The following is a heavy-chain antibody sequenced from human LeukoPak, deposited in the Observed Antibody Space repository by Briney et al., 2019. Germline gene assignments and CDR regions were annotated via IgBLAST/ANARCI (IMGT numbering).Heavy chain of an antibody. CDR2: ISGSGGST. CDR3: ATSGRGSYLYYFDY. Sequence: PGGSLRLSCAASGFTFSSYAMSWVRQAPGKGLEWVSAISGSGGSTYYVDSVKGRFTISRDNSKNTLYLQMNSLRAEDTAVYYCATSGRGSYLYYFDYWGQGTLVTVSS. CDR1: GFTFSSYA. D-gene: IGHD1-26*01. J-gene: IGHJ4*02. V-gene: IGHV3-23*01.